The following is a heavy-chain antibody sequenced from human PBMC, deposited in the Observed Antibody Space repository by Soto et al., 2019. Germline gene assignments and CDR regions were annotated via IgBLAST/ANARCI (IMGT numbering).Heavy chain of an antibody. J-gene: IGHJ5*02. CDR2: IYFSGGT. Sequence: QLQLQESGPGLVKPSETLSLTCTVSGGSISTSRYYWGWIRQPPGKGPEWIGNIYFSGGTYYNPSLKRRVTISADTSRNQFSLKVTSVTAADTAVYYCATSYRWFDVGWFDPWGQGTLVTVSS. CDR1: GGSISTSRYY. D-gene: IGHD2-8*02. V-gene: IGHV4-39*01. CDR3: ATSYRWFDVGWFDP.